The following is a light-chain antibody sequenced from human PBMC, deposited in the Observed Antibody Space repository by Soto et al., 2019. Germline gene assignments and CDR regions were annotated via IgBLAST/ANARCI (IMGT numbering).Light chain of an antibody. CDR1: QSISSW. CDR2: KAS. Sequence: DIPMTQSPSTLSASVGDRVTITCRASQSISSWLAWYQQKPGKAPNLLIYKASSLQSGVPSRFSGSGSGTEFTLTISGLQPDDFATYYCQQYNSYPYTFGQGTKLEI. CDR3: QQYNSYPYT. J-gene: IGKJ2*01. V-gene: IGKV1-5*03.